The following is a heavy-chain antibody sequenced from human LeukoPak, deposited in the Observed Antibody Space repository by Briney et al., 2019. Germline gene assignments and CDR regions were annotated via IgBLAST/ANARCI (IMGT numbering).Heavy chain of an antibody. CDR3: ARDMRGIYDSSGRDAFDI. J-gene: IGHJ3*02. Sequence: SETLSLTCTVSGGSISSSSYYWGWIRQPPGKGLEWIGSIYYSGSTYYNPSLKSRVTISVDTSKNQFSLKLSSVTAADTAVYYCARDMRGIYDSSGRDAFDIWGQGTMVTVSS. CDR2: IYYSGST. CDR1: GGSISSSSYY. D-gene: IGHD3-22*01. V-gene: IGHV4-39*07.